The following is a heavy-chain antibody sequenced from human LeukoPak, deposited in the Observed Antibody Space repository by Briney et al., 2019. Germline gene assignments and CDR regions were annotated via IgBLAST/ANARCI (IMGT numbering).Heavy chain of an antibody. V-gene: IGHV3-30*18. Sequence: SCKASGYTFTGYYMHWVRQAPGKGLEWVAVISYDGSNKYYADSVKGRFTISRDNSKNTLYLQMNSLRAEDTAVYYCAKSGAYYYGSGSYSVDYWGQGTLVTVSS. D-gene: IGHD3-10*01. CDR2: ISYDGSNK. CDR3: AKSGAYYYGSGSYSVDY. J-gene: IGHJ4*02. CDR1: GYTFTGYY.